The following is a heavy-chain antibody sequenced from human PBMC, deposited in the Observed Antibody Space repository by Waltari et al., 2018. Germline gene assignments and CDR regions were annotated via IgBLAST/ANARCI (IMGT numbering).Heavy chain of an antibody. CDR3: ARDRGWLAHDY. V-gene: IGHV3-7*04. Sequence: VQLVQSGAEVKKPGSSVKVSCTASGGNFNSFSFNWVRQAPGQGLEWVANIKQDGSTKYYEASVRGRFTISRDNAKNSLYLQMNSLRAEDTAVYYCARDRGWLAHDYWGQGTLVTVSS. J-gene: IGHJ4*02. CDR2: IKQDGSTK. D-gene: IGHD6-19*01. CDR1: GGNFNSFS.